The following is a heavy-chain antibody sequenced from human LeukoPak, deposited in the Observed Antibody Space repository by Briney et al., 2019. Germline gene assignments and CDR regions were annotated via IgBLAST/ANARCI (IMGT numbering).Heavy chain of an antibody. Sequence: GGSLRLSCAASGFTFSSYAMSWVRQAPGKGLEWVSIIYSGGTTYYADSVKGRFTISRDNSKNTLYLQVKSLRAEDTAVYYCARLVRDAFDIWGQGTMVTVSS. CDR2: IYSGGTT. CDR1: GFTFSSYA. CDR3: ARLVRDAFDI. V-gene: IGHV3-53*01. J-gene: IGHJ3*02.